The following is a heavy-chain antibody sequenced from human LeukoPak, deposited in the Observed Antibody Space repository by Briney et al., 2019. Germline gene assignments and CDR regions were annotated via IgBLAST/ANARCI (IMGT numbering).Heavy chain of an antibody. J-gene: IGHJ6*03. V-gene: IGHV4-4*07. CDR1: GGSISSYY. CDR2: IYTSGST. Sequence: SETLSLTCTVSGGSISSYYWSWIRQPAGKGLEWIGRIYTSGSTNYNPSLKSRVTTSVDTSKNQFSLKLSSVTAADTAVYYCARTRADYYYYYMDVWGKGTTVTVSS. CDR3: ARTRADYYYYYMDV.